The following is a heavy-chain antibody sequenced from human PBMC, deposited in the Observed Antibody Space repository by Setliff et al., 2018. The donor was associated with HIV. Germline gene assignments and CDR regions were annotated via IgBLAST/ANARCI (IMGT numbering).Heavy chain of an antibody. V-gene: IGHV3-23*01. J-gene: IGHJ3*02. CDR2: VHVGGGRT. CDR1: GFAFNTYD. Sequence: LRLSCAASGFAFNTYDMNWVRQAPGQRPEWVSVVHVGGGRTDYADSVRGRFVISRDDSKNMLYLQMSGLRGDDTAMYYCAKPTNGFYPRAFDTWGPGTMVTVSS. CDR3: AKPTNGFYPRAFDT. D-gene: IGHD2-2*03.